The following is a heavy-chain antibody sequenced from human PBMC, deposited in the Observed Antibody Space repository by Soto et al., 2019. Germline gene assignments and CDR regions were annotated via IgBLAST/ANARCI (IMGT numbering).Heavy chain of an antibody. CDR1: GFSLNDYG. Sequence: QVQLVESGGGVVQPGRSLRLSCAAYGFSLNDYGMHWVCQPPGKWLEWVADISDDGRNKDYTDSVRGRFTISRDISKGTLYLQMNSLRPEGTAVYYCAKSNRGAYDTPDFWGQGTPVTVSP. CDR2: ISDDGRNK. CDR3: AKSNRGAYDTPDF. D-gene: IGHD3-22*01. V-gene: IGHV3-30*18. J-gene: IGHJ4*02.